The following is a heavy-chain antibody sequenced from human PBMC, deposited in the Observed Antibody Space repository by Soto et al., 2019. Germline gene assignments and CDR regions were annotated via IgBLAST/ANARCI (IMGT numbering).Heavy chain of an antibody. J-gene: IGHJ6*02. D-gene: IGHD1-20*01. CDR1: GGSFRGYY. V-gene: IGHV4-34*01. Sequence: QVQLQQWGEGLLKPSETLSLTCAVYGGSFRGYYWTWIRQPPGKGLEWIGEVNHGGTTNYNPSLKSRVTISIGTSRNRFSLKLNSVTAADTAVYYCARVRVYNWNHNYYGLDVWGQGITVTVSS. CDR3: ARVRVYNWNHNYYGLDV. CDR2: VNHGGTT.